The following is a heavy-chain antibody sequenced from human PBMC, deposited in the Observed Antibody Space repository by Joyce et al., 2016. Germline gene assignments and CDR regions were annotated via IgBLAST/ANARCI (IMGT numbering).Heavy chain of an antibody. J-gene: IGHJ6*03. Sequence: EVQLVESGGGLVQPGGSLRLSCAASGFTFSSYSMNWVRQAPGKGLEWVSYITRSSSTRDYADSVKGRFTISRDNAKNSRDLQMNSLRDEDTAVYYCARDSIGYCTSTSCRDYYYYYMDVWGKGTTVTVSS. V-gene: IGHV3-48*02. CDR3: ARDSIGYCTSTSCRDYYYYYMDV. D-gene: IGHD2-2*03. CDR1: GFTFSSYS. CDR2: ITRSSSTR.